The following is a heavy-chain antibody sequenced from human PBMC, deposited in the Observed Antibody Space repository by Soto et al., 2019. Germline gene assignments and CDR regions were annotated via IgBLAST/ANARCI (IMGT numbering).Heavy chain of an antibody. Sequence: EVQLLESGGGLVQPGGSLRLSCAASGFTFSRYAMSGGRQAPGWGREWVSAISGSGGSTYYADSVKGRFTISRDNSKNTLYLQMNSLRAQDTAVYYCAKGLDSSSSFFGGGLYYCDYWGQGTLVTVSS. CDR3: AKGLDSSSSFFGGGLYYCDY. J-gene: IGHJ4*02. CDR2: ISGSGGST. CDR1: GFTFSRYA. D-gene: IGHD6-6*01. V-gene: IGHV3-23*01.